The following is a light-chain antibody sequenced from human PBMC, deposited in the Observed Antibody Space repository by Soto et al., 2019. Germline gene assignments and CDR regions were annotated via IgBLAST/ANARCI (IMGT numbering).Light chain of an antibody. CDR3: QQYNTWPPT. V-gene: IGKV3-15*01. CDR2: GAS. J-gene: IGKJ1*01. Sequence: EIVMTQSPATLSVSPGERATLSCRASQSVSSNLAWYQQKPGQAPRLLIYGASTRATGVPARISGSAPGTEFTLTISSLQSEDFAVYSCQQYNTWPPTFGQGTKVDIK. CDR1: QSVSSN.